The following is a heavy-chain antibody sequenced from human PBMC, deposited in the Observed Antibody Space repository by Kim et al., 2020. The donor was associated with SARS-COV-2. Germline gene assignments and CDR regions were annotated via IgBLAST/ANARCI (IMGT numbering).Heavy chain of an antibody. V-gene: IGHV1-46*01. J-gene: IGHJ4*02. CDR1: GYTFTSYY. CDR2: INPSGGST. Sequence: ASVKVSCKASGYTFTSYYMHWVRQAPGQGLEWMGIINPSGGSTSYAQKFQGRVTMTRDTSTSTVYMELSSLRSEDTAVYYCARDGGGSWYFQGGFDYWGQGTLVTVSS. CDR3: ARDGGGSWYFQGGFDY. D-gene: IGHD6-13*01.